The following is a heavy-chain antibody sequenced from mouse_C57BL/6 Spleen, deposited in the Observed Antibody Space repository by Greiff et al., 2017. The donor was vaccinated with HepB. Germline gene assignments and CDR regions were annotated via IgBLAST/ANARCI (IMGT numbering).Heavy chain of an antibody. CDR3: ACPLGDGYYVWFAY. CDR1: GFTFSSYA. V-gene: IGHV5-4*01. CDR2: ISDGGSYT. J-gene: IGHJ3*01. Sequence: EVQRVESGGGLVKPGGSLKLSCAASGFTFSSYAMSWVRQTPETRLEWVATISDGGSYTYYPDNAKGRFPISRYNATNNLYLHMNHLKSEDTAMYYCACPLGDGYYVWFAYWGQGTLVTVSA. D-gene: IGHD2-3*01.